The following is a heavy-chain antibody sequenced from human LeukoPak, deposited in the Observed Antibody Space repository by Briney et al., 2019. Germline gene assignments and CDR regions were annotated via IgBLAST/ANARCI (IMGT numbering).Heavy chain of an antibody. V-gene: IGHV3-23*01. J-gene: IGHJ3*02. D-gene: IGHD3-22*01. CDR2: ISGSGGST. CDR3: AKGATMIVVVMDAFDI. Sequence: GGSLRLSCAASGFTFSSYGMSWVRQAPGKGLEWVSAISGSGGSTYYADSVKGRFTISRDNSKNTLYLQMNSLRAEDTAVYYCAKGATMIVVVMDAFDIWGQGTMVTVSS. CDR1: GFTFSSYG.